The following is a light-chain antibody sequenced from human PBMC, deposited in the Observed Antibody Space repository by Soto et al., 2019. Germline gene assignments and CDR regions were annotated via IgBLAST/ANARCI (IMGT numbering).Light chain of an antibody. CDR3: SSYTVTSTLGV. J-gene: IGLJ2*01. CDR2: EVT. Sequence: QSALTQPASVSGSLGQSITISCTGTSSDVGGHNYVSWYQQHPGKAPKLMIYEVTTRPSGVSNRFSGSKSGNTASLTISGLQAEDEAYYYCSSYTVTSTLGVFGGGTTLTVL. CDR1: SSDVGGHNY. V-gene: IGLV2-14*01.